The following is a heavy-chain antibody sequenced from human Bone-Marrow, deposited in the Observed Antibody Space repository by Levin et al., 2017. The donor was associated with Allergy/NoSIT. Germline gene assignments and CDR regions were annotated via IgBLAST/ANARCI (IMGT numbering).Heavy chain of an antibody. CDR3: TTQNFDF. Sequence: VASVKVSCVASGFTLSNYAMSWIRQAPGKGLEWVSTIMPGEGIAYYRDSVRGRFAVSRDNSKNTLSLEMNSLRAEDTAMYYCTTQNFDFWGQGTLVTVSS. J-gene: IGHJ4*02. CDR1: GFTLSNYA. CDR2: IMPGEGIA. V-gene: IGHV3-23*01.